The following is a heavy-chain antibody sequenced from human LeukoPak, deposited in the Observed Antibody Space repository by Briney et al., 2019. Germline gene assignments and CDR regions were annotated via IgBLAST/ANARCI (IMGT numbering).Heavy chain of an antibody. D-gene: IGHD3-10*01. Sequence: GGSLRLSCAASGFSLADYYMSWIRQTPGEGLEWVSRIDTDGRTTDYADSVRGRFTIYRDNVQNTLYLQMHSLTAEDTAVYYCARDVAGARSYWGQGALVSVSS. CDR2: IDTDGRTT. CDR1: GFSLADYY. CDR3: ARDVAGARSY. J-gene: IGHJ4*02. V-gene: IGHV3-11*04.